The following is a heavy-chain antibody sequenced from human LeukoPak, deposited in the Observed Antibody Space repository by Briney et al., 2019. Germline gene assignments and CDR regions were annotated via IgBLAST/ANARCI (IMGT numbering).Heavy chain of an antibody. Sequence: GGSLRLSWAASGFTFSSCAMHWVRQAPGKGLEWVAVISYDGSNKYYADSVKGRFTISRDNSKNTLYLQMNSLRAEDTAVYYCARDRNTAMVMSYYYYGMDVWGQGTTVTVSS. D-gene: IGHD5-18*01. J-gene: IGHJ6*02. V-gene: IGHV3-30*04. CDR2: ISYDGSNK. CDR3: ARDRNTAMVMSYYYYGMDV. CDR1: GFTFSSCA.